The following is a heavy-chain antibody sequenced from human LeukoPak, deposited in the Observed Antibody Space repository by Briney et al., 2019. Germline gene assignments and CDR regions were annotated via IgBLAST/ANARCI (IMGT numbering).Heavy chain of an antibody. CDR3: ARGCSGGSCYSPYNWFDP. Sequence: SETLSLTCSVSGGSVSSYYWSWIRESPGKGLEWIGYIHNSGRTNYNPFLKSRVTGFVDTSKNQFYLKLSSVTAADTAVYYCARGCSGGSCYSPYNWFDPWGQGTLVTVSS. J-gene: IGHJ5*02. CDR1: GGSVSSYY. V-gene: IGHV4-59*02. D-gene: IGHD2-15*01. CDR2: IHNSGRT.